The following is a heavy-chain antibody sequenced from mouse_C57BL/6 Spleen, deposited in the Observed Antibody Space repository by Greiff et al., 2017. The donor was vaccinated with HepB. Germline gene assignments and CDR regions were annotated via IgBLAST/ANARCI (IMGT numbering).Heavy chain of an antibody. V-gene: IGHV1-72*01. CDR2: IDPNSGGT. CDR1: GYTFTSYW. D-gene: IGHD1-1*01. J-gene: IGHJ4*01. CDR3: ARWITTVVATPYAMDY. Sequence: VQLQQPGAELVKPGASVKLSCKASGYTFTSYWMHWVQQRPGRGLEWIGRIDPNSGGTKYNEKFKSKATLTVDKPSSTAYMQLSSLTSEDSAVYYCARWITTVVATPYAMDYWGQGTSVTVSS.